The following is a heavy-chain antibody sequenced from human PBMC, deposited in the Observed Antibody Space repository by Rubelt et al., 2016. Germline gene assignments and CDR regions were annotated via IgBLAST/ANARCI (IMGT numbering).Heavy chain of an antibody. CDR2: INPNSGGT. V-gene: IGHV1-2*02. CDR1: GYTFTSYG. CDR3: ARDPGYFDY. Sequence: QVQLVQSGAEVKKPGASVKVSCKASGYTFTSYGISWVRQAPGQGLEWMGWINPNSGGTNDAQKFQGRVTMTRDTSISTAYMELSRLRSEDTAVYYCARDPGYFDYWGQGTLVTVSS. J-gene: IGHJ4*02.